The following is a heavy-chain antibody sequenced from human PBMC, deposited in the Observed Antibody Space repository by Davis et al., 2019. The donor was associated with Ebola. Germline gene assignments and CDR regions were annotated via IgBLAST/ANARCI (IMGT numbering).Heavy chain of an antibody. J-gene: IGHJ4*02. D-gene: IGHD4-11*01. CDR3: ARHGTPVSNYYY. CDR2: ISISSSYT. Sequence: LSLTCAVYGGSFSGYYWSWIRQAPGKGLEWVSYISISSSYTNYADPVKGRFTISRDNDKNSLYLQMNSLRAEDTAVYYCARHGTPVSNYYYWSQGTLVTVSS. CDR1: GGSFSGYY. V-gene: IGHV3-11*06.